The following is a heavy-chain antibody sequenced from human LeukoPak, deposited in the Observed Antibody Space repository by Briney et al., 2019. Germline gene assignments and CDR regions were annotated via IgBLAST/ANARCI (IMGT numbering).Heavy chain of an antibody. D-gene: IGHD1-1*01. V-gene: IGHV4-59*01. CDR1: GGSISNYY. Sequence: SETLSLTCTVSGGSISNYYWSWIRQPPGKGLEWIGYIFYSGSTNYNPSLKSRVTISVDTSKNQFSLKLSSVTAADTAVYYCAREAPYKYYFDYWGQGTLVTVSS. J-gene: IGHJ4*02. CDR2: IFYSGST. CDR3: AREAPYKYYFDY.